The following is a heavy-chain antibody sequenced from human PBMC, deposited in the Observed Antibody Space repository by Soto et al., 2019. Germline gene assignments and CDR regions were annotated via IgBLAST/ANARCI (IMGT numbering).Heavy chain of an antibody. CDR1: GYSFTSYW. D-gene: IGHD3-22*01. CDR3: ERVSGYTNYYGMDV. J-gene: IGHJ6*02. CDR2: IEPSDSYT. V-gene: IGHV5-10-1*01. Sequence: GESLKISCKGSGYSFTSYWITWVRQMPGKGLEWMGKIEPSDSYTNYSPSFQGHVTISADKSISTAYLQWSNLKASDTAMYYCERVSGYTNYYGMDVWGQGTKVTVSS.